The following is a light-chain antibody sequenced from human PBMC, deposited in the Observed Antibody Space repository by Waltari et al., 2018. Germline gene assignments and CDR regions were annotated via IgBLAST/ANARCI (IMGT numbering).Light chain of an antibody. J-gene: IGKJ1*01. Sequence: DIVMTQSPDSLAVSLGERATINCKSSQSVLYSSNNKNYLAWYQQQPGQPPKLLIYWASTRESGVPDRFSGSGSGKDFTLTSSSLQAEDVAVYYCQKYDSTPWTFGQGTKVEIK. V-gene: IGKV4-1*01. CDR2: WAS. CDR3: QKYDSTPWT. CDR1: QSVLYSSNNKNY.